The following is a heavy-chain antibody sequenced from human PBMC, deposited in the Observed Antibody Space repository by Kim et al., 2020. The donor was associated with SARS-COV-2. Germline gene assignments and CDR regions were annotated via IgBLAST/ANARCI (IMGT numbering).Heavy chain of an antibody. D-gene: IGHD5-18*01. CDR3: ARERGYSYGYTDFDY. V-gene: IGHV4-34*01. Sequence: LKSRVTISVATSKNQFSLKLSSVTAADTAVYYGARERGYSYGYTDFDYWGQGTLVTVSS. J-gene: IGHJ4*02.